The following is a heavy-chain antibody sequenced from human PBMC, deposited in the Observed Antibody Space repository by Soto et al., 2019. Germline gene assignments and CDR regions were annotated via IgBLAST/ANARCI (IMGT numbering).Heavy chain of an antibody. CDR2: INHSGST. D-gene: IGHD4-17*01. CDR3: ARGLRAHFDY. V-gene: IGHV4-34*01. Sequence: QVQLQQWGAGLLKPSESLSHTCAVYGGSFSGYYWSWIRQPPGKGLEWIGEINHSGSTNYNPSLKSRVTISVDTSKNQFSLKLSSVTAADTAVYYCARGLRAHFDYWGQGTLVTVSS. CDR1: GGSFSGYY. J-gene: IGHJ4*02.